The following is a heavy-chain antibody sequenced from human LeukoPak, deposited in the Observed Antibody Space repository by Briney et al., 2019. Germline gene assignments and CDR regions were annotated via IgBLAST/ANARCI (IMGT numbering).Heavy chain of an antibody. J-gene: IGHJ4*02. CDR2: IKSKTDGGTT. D-gene: IGHD4-17*01. CDR3: ATGGVQYGDYGY. V-gene: IGHV3-15*01. CDR1: GFPFSDAW. Sequence: PGRSLRLSCAASGFPFSDAWMSWVRQAPGKGLEWVGRIKSKTDGGTTDYATPVKDRFAISRDDSKNTLFLQMNSLTTEDTALYYCATGGVQYGDYGYWGQGSLVTVSS.